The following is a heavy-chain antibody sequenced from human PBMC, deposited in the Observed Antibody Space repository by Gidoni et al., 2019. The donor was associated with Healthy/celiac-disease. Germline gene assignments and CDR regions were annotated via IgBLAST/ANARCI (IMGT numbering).Heavy chain of an antibody. Sequence: QVQLVQSGAEVKKPGASVKVYCKASGYTFTSYGISWVRQAPGQGLEWMGWISAYNGNTNYAQKLQGRVTMTTDTSTSTAYIEPRSLRSDDTAVYYCARKQSYCSGGSCYSNWFDPLGQGTLVTVSS. CDR1: GYTFTSYG. CDR3: ARKQSYCSGGSCYSNWFDP. V-gene: IGHV1-18*01. CDR2: ISAYNGNT. J-gene: IGHJ5*02. D-gene: IGHD2-15*01.